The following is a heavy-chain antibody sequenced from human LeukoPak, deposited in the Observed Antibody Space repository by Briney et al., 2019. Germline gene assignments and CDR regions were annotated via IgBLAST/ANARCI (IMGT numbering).Heavy chain of an antibody. Sequence: SETLSPTCTVSGGSISSYYWSWIRQPPGKGLEWIGYIYYSGSTNYNPSLKSRVTISVDTSKNQFSLKLSSVTAADTAVYYCARHLTRGYSYGHDAFDIWGQGTMVTVPS. CDR3: ARHLTRGYSYGHDAFDI. V-gene: IGHV4-59*01. D-gene: IGHD5-18*01. CDR1: GGSISSYY. J-gene: IGHJ3*02. CDR2: IYYSGST.